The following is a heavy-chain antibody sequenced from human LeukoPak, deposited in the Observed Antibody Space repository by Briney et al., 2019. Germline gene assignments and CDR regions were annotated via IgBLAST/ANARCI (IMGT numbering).Heavy chain of an antibody. CDR2: IYYSGST. CDR1: GGSISSSSYY. Sequence: PSETLSLTCTVSGGSISSSSYYWGWIRQPPGKGLEWIGSIYYSGSTYYNPSLKSRVTISVGTSKNQFSLKLSSVTAADTAVYYCARSRITIFGVVTPWGQGTLVTVSS. V-gene: IGHV4-39*01. CDR3: ARSRITIFGVVTP. D-gene: IGHD3-3*01. J-gene: IGHJ5*02.